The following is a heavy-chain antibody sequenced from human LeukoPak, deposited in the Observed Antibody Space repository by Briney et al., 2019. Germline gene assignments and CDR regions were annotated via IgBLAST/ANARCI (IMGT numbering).Heavy chain of an antibody. V-gene: IGHV4-30-2*01. J-gene: IGHJ6*03. CDR2: IYHSGST. CDR1: GGSISSGGSS. CDR3: ARHEYYYVDV. Sequence: SETLSLTCAVSGGSISSGGSSWSWIRQPPGKGLEWIGYIYHSGSTYYNSSLKSRVTISVDKSKNQFSLKLSSVTAADTAVYYCARHEYYYVDVWGKGTTVTVSS.